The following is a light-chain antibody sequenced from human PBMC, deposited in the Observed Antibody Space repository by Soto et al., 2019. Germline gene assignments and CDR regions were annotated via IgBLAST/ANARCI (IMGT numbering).Light chain of an antibody. V-gene: IGKV1-9*01. J-gene: IGKJ1*01. CDR1: QGISSY. Sequence: DIQLTQSPSFLSASLGDRVTITCRASQGISSYLAWYQQKPGKAPKLLIYAASTLQSGVPSRFSGSGSGTEFTLTISSLQPEDFATYYCQQLNSYPVTFDQGTKVEIK. CDR2: AAS. CDR3: QQLNSYPVT.